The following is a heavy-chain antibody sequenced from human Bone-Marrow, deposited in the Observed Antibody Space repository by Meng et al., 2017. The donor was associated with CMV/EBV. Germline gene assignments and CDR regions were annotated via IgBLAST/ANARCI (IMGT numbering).Heavy chain of an antibody. CDR3: ARGLGPGGCYFDY. J-gene: IGHJ4*02. Sequence: GESLKISCAASGFTFSNAWMSWVRQAPGKGLEWVGRIKSKTDGGTTDYAAPVKGRFTISRDDSKNTLYLQMNSLKTEDTAVYYCARGLGPGGCYFDYWGQGTLVTVSS. CDR1: GFTFSNAW. CDR2: IKSKTDGGTT. V-gene: IGHV3-15*01. D-gene: IGHD3-16*01.